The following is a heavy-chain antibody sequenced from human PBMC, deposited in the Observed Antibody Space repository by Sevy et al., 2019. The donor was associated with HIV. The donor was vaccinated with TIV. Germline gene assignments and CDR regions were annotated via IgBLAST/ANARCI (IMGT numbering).Heavy chain of an antibody. CDR3: TRVRGTISPYYYFGMDV. J-gene: IGHJ6*02. Sequence: GGSLTLSCTASGFKFGDYAMSWLRQAPGKGLEWVGFIRSQTFGGTTEYAASVKDRFAISRDDSRSIAYLQMDSLTTEDTAIYFCTRVRGTISPYYYFGMDVWGQGTTVTVSS. CDR2: IRSQTFGGTT. D-gene: IGHD3-16*01. V-gene: IGHV3-49*03. CDR1: GFKFGDYA.